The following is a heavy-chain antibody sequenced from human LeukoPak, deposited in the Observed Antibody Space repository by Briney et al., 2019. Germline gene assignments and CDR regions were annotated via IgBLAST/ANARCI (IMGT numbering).Heavy chain of an antibody. Sequence: PGGSLRLSCAASGFTFSSYGMHWVRQAPGKGLEWVAVISYDGSNKYYADSVKGRLTISRDNSKNTLYLQMNSLRAEDTAVYYCAKDLCSTVVTPLCWYFDLWGRGTLVTVSS. V-gene: IGHV3-30*18. CDR3: AKDLCSTVVTPLCWYFDL. D-gene: IGHD4-23*01. J-gene: IGHJ2*01. CDR2: ISYDGSNK. CDR1: GFTFSSYG.